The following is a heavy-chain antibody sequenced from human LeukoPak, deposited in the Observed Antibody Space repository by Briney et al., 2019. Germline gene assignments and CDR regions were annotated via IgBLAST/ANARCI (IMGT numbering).Heavy chain of an antibody. CDR1: GYTFTAYY. V-gene: IGHV1-2*02. J-gene: IGHJ6*03. CDR2: INPNSGGT. Sequence: ASVKVSCKASGYTFTAYYMHWVRQAPGQGLEWMGWINPNSGGTNYAQKFQGRVTMTRDTSISTAYMELSRLRSDDTAVYYCARDRPGGYDFWSGYPYYYYMDVWGKGTTVTVSS. D-gene: IGHD3-3*01. CDR3: ARDRPGGYDFWSGYPYYYYMDV.